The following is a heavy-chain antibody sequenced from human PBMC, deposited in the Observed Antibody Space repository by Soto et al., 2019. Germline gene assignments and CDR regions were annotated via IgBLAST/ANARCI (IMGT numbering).Heavy chain of an antibody. CDR2: IYYSGST. CDR1: GGSISSSSYY. CDR3: ARHLFLFRRDGYKYFDY. D-gene: IGHD5-12*01. V-gene: IGHV4-39*01. Sequence: QLQLQESGPGLVKPSETLSLTCTVSGGSISSSSYYWGWIRQPPGKGLEWIGSIYYSGSTYYNPSLKSRVTISVDTSKNQFSLKLSSVTAADTAVYYCARHLFLFRRDGYKYFDYWGQGTLVTVSS. J-gene: IGHJ4*02.